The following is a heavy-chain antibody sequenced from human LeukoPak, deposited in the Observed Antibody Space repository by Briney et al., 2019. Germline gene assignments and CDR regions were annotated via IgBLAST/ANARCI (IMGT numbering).Heavy chain of an antibody. Sequence: GGSLRLSCTASGFTFSSYAMTWVRQAPGKGLEWVSAISGSGGTTYYADSVKGRFTISRDNFENALYLQMNSLRAEDTAVYYCASGVYGDYEDDAFDIWGQGTMVTVSS. CDR3: ASGVYGDYEDDAFDI. CDR1: GFTFSSYA. V-gene: IGHV3-23*01. D-gene: IGHD4-17*01. CDR2: ISGSGGTT. J-gene: IGHJ3*02.